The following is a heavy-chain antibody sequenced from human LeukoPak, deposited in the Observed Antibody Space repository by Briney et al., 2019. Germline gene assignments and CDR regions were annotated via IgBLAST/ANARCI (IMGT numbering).Heavy chain of an antibody. CDR2: IYYSGST. CDR1: GGSISGYY. Sequence: KASETLSLTCTVSGGSISGYYWSWIRQPPGQGLEWIGYIYYSGSTNYNPSLKSRLTISVDTSKNQFSLKLSSVTAADTAVYYCARETSQKGAHYMDVWGKGTTVTISS. V-gene: IGHV4-59*01. CDR3: ARETSQKGAHYMDV. J-gene: IGHJ6*03. D-gene: IGHD3-16*01.